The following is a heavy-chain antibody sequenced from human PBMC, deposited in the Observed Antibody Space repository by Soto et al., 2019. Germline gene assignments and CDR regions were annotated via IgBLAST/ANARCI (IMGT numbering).Heavy chain of an antibody. J-gene: IGHJ4*02. CDR2: IDWDDDK. CDR1: GFSLSTSGMC. CDR3: ARTYYDSSGYPLSVDY. D-gene: IGHD3-22*01. V-gene: IGHV2-70*01. Sequence: ASGPTLVNPTQTLTLTCTFSGFSLSTSGMCVSWIRQPPGKALEWLALIDWDDDKYYSTSLKTRLTISKDTSKNQVVLTMTNMDPVDTATYYCARTYYDSSGYPLSVDYWGQGTLVTVSS.